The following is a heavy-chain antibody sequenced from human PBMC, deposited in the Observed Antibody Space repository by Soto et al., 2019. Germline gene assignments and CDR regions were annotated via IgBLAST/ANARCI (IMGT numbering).Heavy chain of an antibody. V-gene: IGHV1-18*04. D-gene: IGHD1-20*01. J-gene: IGHJ4*02. Sequence: QVQLVQSGAEVKKPVAAVKVSCKASGYIFTSYGISGVRQAPGQGLEWMGWISPHNDNTNYAQNLQGRVTMTTDTSTSTAYMELRSLRSDDTAVYYCARTVGYNWTPGDYWGQGSLVTVSS. CDR1: GYIFTSYG. CDR3: ARTVGYNWTPGDY. CDR2: ISPHNDNT.